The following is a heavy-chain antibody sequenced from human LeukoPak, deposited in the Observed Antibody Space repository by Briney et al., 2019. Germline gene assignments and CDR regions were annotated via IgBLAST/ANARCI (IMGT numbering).Heavy chain of an antibody. D-gene: IGHD6-13*01. Sequence: ASVKVSCRASGYTFTSYAMHWVRQAPGQRLEWMGWINAGNANTKYSQKFQGRVTITRDTSASTAYMELSSLRSEDTAVYYCARGGSGIIDYYYGMDVWGQGTTVTVSS. V-gene: IGHV1-3*01. CDR3: ARGGSGIIDYYYGMDV. CDR1: GYTFTSYA. CDR2: INAGNANT. J-gene: IGHJ6*02.